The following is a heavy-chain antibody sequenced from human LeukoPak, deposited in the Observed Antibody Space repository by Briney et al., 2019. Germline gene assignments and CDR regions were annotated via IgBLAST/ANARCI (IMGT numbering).Heavy chain of an antibody. CDR3: ASGSIAAAGPNWFDP. J-gene: IGHJ5*02. CDR2: IYYSGST. D-gene: IGHD6-13*01. Sequence: SETPSLTCTVSGGSISSYYWSWIRQPPGKGLEWIGYIYYSGSTNYNPSLKSRVTISVDTSKNQFSLKLSSVTAADTAVYYCASGSIAAAGPNWFDPWGQGTLVTVSS. CDR1: GGSISSYY. V-gene: IGHV4-59*08.